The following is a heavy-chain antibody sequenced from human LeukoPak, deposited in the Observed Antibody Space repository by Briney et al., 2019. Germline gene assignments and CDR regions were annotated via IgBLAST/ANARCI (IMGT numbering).Heavy chain of an antibody. D-gene: IGHD6-19*01. V-gene: IGHV4-34*01. J-gene: IGHJ4*02. CDR3: AKGTSSGWYYFDY. CDR1: GGSFSGYY. CDR2: INHSGST. Sequence: ETLSLTCAVYGGSFSGYYWSWIRQPPGKGLEWIGEINHSGSTNYNPSLKSRVTISVDTSKNQFSLKLSSVTAADTAVYYCAKGTSSGWYYFDYWGQGTLVTVSS.